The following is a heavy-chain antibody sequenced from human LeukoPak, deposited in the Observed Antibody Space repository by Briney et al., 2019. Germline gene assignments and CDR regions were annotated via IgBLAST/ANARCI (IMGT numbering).Heavy chain of an antibody. D-gene: IGHD4/OR15-4a*01. CDR1: GFTFDDYA. CDR3: AKEDDYGDYAVYFQD. J-gene: IGHJ1*01. Sequence: QPGGSLRLSCAASGFTFDDYAMHWVRQAPGKGLEWVSGISWNSDYIDYADSVKGRFTISRDNANNSLYLQMNSLRAEDTAFYYCAKEDDYGDYAVYFQDWGQGTLVTVSS. V-gene: IGHV3-9*01. CDR2: ISWNSDYI.